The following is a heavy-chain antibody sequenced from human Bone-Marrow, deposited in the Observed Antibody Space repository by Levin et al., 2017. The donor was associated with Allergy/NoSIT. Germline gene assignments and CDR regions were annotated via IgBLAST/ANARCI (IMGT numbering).Heavy chain of an antibody. D-gene: IGHD1-26*01. J-gene: IGHJ4*02. V-gene: IGHV4-59*01. CDR1: GGSISSYY. CDR2: IYYSGST. Sequence: PSETLSLTCTVSGGSISSYYWSWIRQPPGKGLEWIGYIYYSGSTNYNPSLKSRVTISVDTSKNQFSLKLSSVTAADTAVYYCARGLSGSYLYFDYWGQGTLVTVSS. CDR3: ARGLSGSYLYFDY.